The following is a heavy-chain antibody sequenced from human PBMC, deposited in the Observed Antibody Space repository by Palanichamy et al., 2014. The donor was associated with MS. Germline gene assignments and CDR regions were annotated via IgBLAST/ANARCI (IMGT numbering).Heavy chain of an antibody. Sequence: EVQLVEVWGRAWSSLGGPVRLSCAASGFTFSSYWMSWVRQAPGKGLEWVANIKQDGSEKYYVDSVKGRFTISRDNAKNSLYLQMNSLRAEDTAVYYCARGGKGRNQALDYWGQGTLVTVSS. CDR2: IKQDGSEK. CDR1: GFTFSSYW. V-gene: IGHV3-7*01. D-gene: IGHD3-16*01. CDR3: ARGGKGRNQALDY. J-gene: IGHJ4*02.